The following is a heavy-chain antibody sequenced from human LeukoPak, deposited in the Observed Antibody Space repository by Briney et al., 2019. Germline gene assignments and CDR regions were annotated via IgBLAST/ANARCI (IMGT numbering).Heavy chain of an antibody. CDR1: GYTFSIYG. D-gene: IGHD2/OR15-2a*01. V-gene: IGHV3-33*01. CDR3: ERAGIVNALDY. Sequence: GGSLRLSCAASGYTFSIYGMNWVRQAPGKGLEWVAIIWYDGSNTYFAESVMGRFSISKDNFKNIVYLQMNSLKIEDTGVYYCERAGIVNALDYWGQGAQVTVSP. CDR2: IWYDGSNT. J-gene: IGHJ4*02.